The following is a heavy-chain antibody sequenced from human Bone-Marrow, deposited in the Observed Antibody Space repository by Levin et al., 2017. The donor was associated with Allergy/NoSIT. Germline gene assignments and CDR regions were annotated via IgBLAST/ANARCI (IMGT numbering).Heavy chain of an antibody. CDR1: GYNFTNND. J-gene: IGHJ6*02. Sequence: RASVKVSCKASGYNFTNNDINWVRQATGQGLEWMGWMNPKSGESGYAQKFQGRLTMTRNKSTRTAYMELISLRSEDTAVYYCARGRTYGGNGMDVWGQGTAVIVSS. D-gene: IGHD3-16*01. CDR2: MNPKSGES. CDR3: ARGRTYGGNGMDV. V-gene: IGHV1-8*01.